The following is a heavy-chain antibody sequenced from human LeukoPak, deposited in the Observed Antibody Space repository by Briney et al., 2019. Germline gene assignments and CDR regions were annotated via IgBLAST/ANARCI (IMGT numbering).Heavy chain of an antibody. Sequence: GGSLRLSCAASGFTFSSYCMHWVRQAPGKGLVWVSRINSDCSSTSYADSVKGRFTISRDNSKNMLYLQMNSLRPEDKAVYYCARDAATVVTKYFDYWGQGTLVTVSS. CDR3: ARDAATVVTKYFDY. V-gene: IGHV3-74*01. CDR2: INSDCSST. D-gene: IGHD4-23*01. J-gene: IGHJ4*02. CDR1: GFTFSSYC.